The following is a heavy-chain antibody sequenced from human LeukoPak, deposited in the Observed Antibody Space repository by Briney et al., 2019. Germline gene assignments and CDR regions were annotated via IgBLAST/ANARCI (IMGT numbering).Heavy chain of an antibody. CDR1: GFTVSNNY. CDR2: IYSGGST. Sequence: GGSLRLSCAASGFTVSNNYMNWVRQAPGKGLEWVSLIYSGGSTYYADSVKGRFTISRDNSKNTLYLQMNSLRAEDTAVYYCAKDGSSGSPTWFDYWGQGTLVTVSS. D-gene: IGHD1-26*01. V-gene: IGHV3-53*05. CDR3: AKDGSSGSPTWFDY. J-gene: IGHJ4*02.